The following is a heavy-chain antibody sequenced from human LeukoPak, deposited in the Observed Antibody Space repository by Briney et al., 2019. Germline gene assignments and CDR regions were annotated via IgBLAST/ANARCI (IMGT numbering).Heavy chain of an antibody. Sequence: GGSLRLSCVASDFIFGRDWISWVRQARGKGLEWVACIKQDGSEKYYVGAVRGRFTVSVDNGKTSLYLQMNSLRAEDTARYYCATLDSTKTVFWGRGTAVTVSS. J-gene: IGHJ1*01. V-gene: IGHV3-7*01. CDR3: ATLDSTKTVF. CDR1: DFIFGRDW. CDR2: IKQDGSEK. D-gene: IGHD2-2*01.